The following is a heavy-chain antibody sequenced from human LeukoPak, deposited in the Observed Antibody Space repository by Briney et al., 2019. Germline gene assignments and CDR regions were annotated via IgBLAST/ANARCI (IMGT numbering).Heavy chain of an antibody. V-gene: IGHV1-3*01. CDR2: INAGNGNT. Sequence: ASVKVSCKASGYTFTSYAMHWVRQAPGQRLEWMGWINAGNGNTKYSQKFQGRVTITRDTSVSTAYMELSSLRSEDTAVYYCARGLTVTVWFDPWGQGTLVTVSS. J-gene: IGHJ5*02. D-gene: IGHD4-11*01. CDR1: GYTFTSYA. CDR3: ARGLTVTVWFDP.